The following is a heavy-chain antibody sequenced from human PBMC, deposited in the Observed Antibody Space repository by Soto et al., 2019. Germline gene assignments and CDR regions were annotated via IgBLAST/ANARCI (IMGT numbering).Heavy chain of an antibody. D-gene: IGHD2-15*01. V-gene: IGHV4-30-4*08. Sequence: SETLSLTCTVSGGSIDSGDYYWSWIRQLPGKGLEWIGYIYYIGNTYYNPSLESRVTISVDTSKNQFSLKLRSVTAADTGVYFCATYDATGHKYWGPGTLVTVSS. CDR1: GGSIDSGDYY. CDR2: IYYIGNT. J-gene: IGHJ4*02. CDR3: ATYDATGHKY.